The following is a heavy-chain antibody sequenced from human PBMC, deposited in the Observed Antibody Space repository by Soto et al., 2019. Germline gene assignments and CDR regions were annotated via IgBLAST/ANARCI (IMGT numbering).Heavy chain of an antibody. CDR1: GGSISSGDYY. CDR2: IYYSGST. Sequence: QVQLQESGPGLVKPSQTLSLTCTVSGGSISSGDYYWSWIRQHPGKGLEWIGYIYYSGSTYYNPSLKSRVTISVDTSKNQFALKLSSVTAADKAVYYCARLWSGSRQGFDPWGQGPMVTVSS. V-gene: IGHV4-31*03. D-gene: IGHD3-3*01. J-gene: IGHJ5*02. CDR3: ARLWSGSRQGFDP.